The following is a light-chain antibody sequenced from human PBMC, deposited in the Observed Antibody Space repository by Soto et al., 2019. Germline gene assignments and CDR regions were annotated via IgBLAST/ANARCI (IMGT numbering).Light chain of an antibody. CDR3: SSYTTSSTYV. Sequence: QSALTQPASVSGSPGQSITNSCTGTSSDVGGYNYVSWYQQHPGKAPKLMIYEVSNRPSGVSNRFSGSKSGNTASLTISGLQAEDEADYYCSSYTTSSTYVFATGTKVTVL. CDR1: SSDVGGYNY. J-gene: IGLJ1*01. CDR2: EVS. V-gene: IGLV2-14*01.